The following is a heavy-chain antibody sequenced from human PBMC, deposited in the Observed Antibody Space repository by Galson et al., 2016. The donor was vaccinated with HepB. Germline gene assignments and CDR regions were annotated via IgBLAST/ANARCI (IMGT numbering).Heavy chain of an antibody. CDR1: GFTFSSYV. Sequence: SLRLSCAASGFTFSSYVMHWVRQPPGEGPVWVSRINADGRTTFDADSVKGRFTISRDNAKNTLYLQMNSLRVEDTAVYYCAASPRGWLQHDCWGQGTLVTVAS. J-gene: IGHJ4*02. CDR2: INADGRTT. V-gene: IGHV3-74*01. CDR3: AASPRGWLQHDC. D-gene: IGHD5-24*01.